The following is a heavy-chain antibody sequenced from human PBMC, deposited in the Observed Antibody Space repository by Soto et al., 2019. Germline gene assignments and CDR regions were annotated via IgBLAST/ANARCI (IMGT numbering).Heavy chain of an antibody. Sequence: GASVKVSCKASGYTFTSYGISWVRQAPGQGLEWMGWISTYNGNTNYAQKVQGRVTMTTDTSTSTAYMELRSLRSDDTAVYYCARGVRILRSEGDAIDYFDYWGRGPRVTVSS. CDR1: GYTFTSYG. V-gene: IGHV1-18*01. D-gene: IGHD2-15*01. CDR3: ARGVRILRSEGDAIDYFDY. J-gene: IGHJ4*02. CDR2: ISTYNGNT.